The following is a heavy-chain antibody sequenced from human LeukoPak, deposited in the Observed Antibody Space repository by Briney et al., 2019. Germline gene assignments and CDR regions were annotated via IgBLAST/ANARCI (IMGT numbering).Heavy chain of an antibody. CDR3: ARVVRDDSSGSSSGRFDS. CDR2: INWNGDDT. CDR1: EFPREEYG. V-gene: IGHV3-20*04. D-gene: IGHD3-22*01. Sequence: SLTLVSATSEFPREEYGISWVRQPPRKGMEWVSGINWNGDDTPYVDSVKGRFIISRDNAKNSLHLQMNSLRVEDTAFYFCARVVRDDSSGSSSGRFDSWGQGTLVTVSS. J-gene: IGHJ5*02.